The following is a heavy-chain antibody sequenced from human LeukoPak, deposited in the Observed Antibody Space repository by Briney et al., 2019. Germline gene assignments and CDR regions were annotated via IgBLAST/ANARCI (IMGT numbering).Heavy chain of an antibody. CDR1: GYTFTSYD. Sequence: ASVTVSCKASGYTFTSYDINWVRQATGQGLAWMGWMNPNSGNTGYAQKFQGRVTITRNTSISTAYMELSSLRSEDTAVYYCARGLRIVLGYCSGGSCYRPGWFDPWGQGTLVTVSS. CDR2: MNPNSGNT. D-gene: IGHD2-15*01. CDR3: ARGLRIVLGYCSGGSCYRPGWFDP. V-gene: IGHV1-8*03. J-gene: IGHJ5*02.